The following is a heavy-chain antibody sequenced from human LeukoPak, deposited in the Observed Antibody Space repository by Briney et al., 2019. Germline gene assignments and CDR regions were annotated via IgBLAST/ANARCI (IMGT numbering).Heavy chain of an antibody. Sequence: GASVKVSCKASGYTFTGYYMHWVRQAPGQGLEWMGRINPNSGGTNYAQKFQGRVTMTRDTSISTAYMELSRLRSDDTAVYYCARAFSGDYFRPDPWGQGTLVTVSS. V-gene: IGHV1-2*06. CDR3: ARAFSGDYFRPDP. CDR2: INPNSGGT. J-gene: IGHJ5*02. CDR1: GYTFTGYY. D-gene: IGHD4-17*01.